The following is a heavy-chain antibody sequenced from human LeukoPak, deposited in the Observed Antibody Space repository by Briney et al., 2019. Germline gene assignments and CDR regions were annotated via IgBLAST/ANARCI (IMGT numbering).Heavy chain of an antibody. CDR1: GGSISSSIYY. CDR2: IYYSGNT. CDR3: ARALFGELFFDY. V-gene: IGHV4-39*07. D-gene: IGHD3-10*02. J-gene: IGHJ4*02. Sequence: PSETLSLTCTVSGGSISSSIYYWGWIRQPPGKGLEWIGSIYYSGNTYYNPSLKSRVIISIDTSKNQFSLKLSSVAAADTAVYFCARALFGELFFDYWGQGTLLTVSS.